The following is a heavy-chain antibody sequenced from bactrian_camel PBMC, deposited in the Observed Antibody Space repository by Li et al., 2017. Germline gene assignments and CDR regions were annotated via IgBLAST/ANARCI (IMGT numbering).Heavy chain of an antibody. V-gene: IGHV3S7*01. CDR3: VRSTDDGGLFGY. CDR2: IDIDGSEP. J-gene: IGHJ4*01. D-gene: IGHD1*01. Sequence: HVQLVESGGGLVQPGGSLRLSCVASGFTFSRAQLSWVRQAPGKGLDRVSSIDIDGSEPVYADSVKGRFNISRDNAKNTVYLQMNSLKPEGTAVYYCVRSTDDGGLFGYWGQGTQVTVS. CDR1: GFTFSRAQ.